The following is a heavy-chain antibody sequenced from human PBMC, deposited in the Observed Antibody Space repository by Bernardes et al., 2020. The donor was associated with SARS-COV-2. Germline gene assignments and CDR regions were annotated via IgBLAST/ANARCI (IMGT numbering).Heavy chain of an antibody. CDR3: ARNGVGYCSGGSCYYYYGMDV. J-gene: IGHJ6*02. CDR1: GYTFTSYG. D-gene: IGHD2-15*01. Sequence: ASVKVSCKASGYTFTSYGISWVRQAPGQGLEWMGWISAYNGNTNYAQKLQGRVTMTTDTSTSTAYIELRSLRSDDTAVYYCARNGVGYCSGGSCYYYYGMDVWGQGTTVTVSS. CDR2: ISAYNGNT. V-gene: IGHV1-18*01.